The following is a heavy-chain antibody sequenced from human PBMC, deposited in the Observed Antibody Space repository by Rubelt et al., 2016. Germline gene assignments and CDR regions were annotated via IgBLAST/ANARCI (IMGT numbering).Heavy chain of an antibody. V-gene: IGHV3-74*01. CDR2: INFDESST. CDR3: ARVNEYLRAFDI. Sequence: EVQLVESGGGLVQPGGSLRLSCAASGFTLSSYWMHWVRQDPGKGLVWVSRINFDESSTNYADFVRGRFTISRANAKSTLYLQLNSLRVEDTAVYYCARVNEYLRAFDIWCLGTLVTVSS. CDR1: GFTLSSYW. J-gene: IGHJ3*02. D-gene: IGHD2/OR15-2a*01.